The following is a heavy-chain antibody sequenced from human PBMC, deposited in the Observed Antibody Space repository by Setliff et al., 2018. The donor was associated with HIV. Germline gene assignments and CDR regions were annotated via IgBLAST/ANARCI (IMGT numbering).Heavy chain of an antibody. D-gene: IGHD3-10*01. V-gene: IGHV4-59*01. CDR2: ISDSGST. Sequence: PSETLSLTCTVSGGSIDGYYWAWIRQTPGKGLQWIGYISDSGSTVNNPSLKSRVAISIATPPNQFFLQLTSVTAADTATYYCARAPPPENYSGGFYYFDFWGQGALVTVSS. CDR1: GGSIDGYY. J-gene: IGHJ4*02. CDR3: ARAPPPENYSGGFYYFDF.